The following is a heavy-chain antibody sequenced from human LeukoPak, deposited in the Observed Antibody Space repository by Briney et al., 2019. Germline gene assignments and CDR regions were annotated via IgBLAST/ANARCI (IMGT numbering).Heavy chain of an antibody. J-gene: IGHJ4*02. CDR2: ISWNSGSI. V-gene: IGHV3-9*01. CDR3: ARASRLRYFDWLYTYYFDY. D-gene: IGHD3-9*01. CDR1: GFTFDDYA. Sequence: GRSLRLSCAASGFTFDDYAMHWVRQAPGKGLEWVSGISWNSGSIGYADSVKGRVTISRDNAKNSLYLQMNSLRAEDTALYYCARASRLRYFDWLYTYYFDYWGQGTLVTVSS.